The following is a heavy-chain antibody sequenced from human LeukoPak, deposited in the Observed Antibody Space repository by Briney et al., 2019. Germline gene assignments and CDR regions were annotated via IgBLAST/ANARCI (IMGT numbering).Heavy chain of an antibody. CDR2: IKQDGSGK. CDR3: ARDALDCTNGGCYEPEQYYFDF. CDR1: GFTFSSYW. V-gene: IGHV3-7*05. D-gene: IGHD2-8*01. J-gene: IGHJ4*02. Sequence: GGSLRLSCAASGFTFSSYWMNWVRQAPGKGLEWVANIKQDGSGKYYVDSVKGRFTISRDNAKNSLYLQMNSLRAEDTAVYYCARDALDCTNGGCYEPEQYYFDFWGQGTRVTVSS.